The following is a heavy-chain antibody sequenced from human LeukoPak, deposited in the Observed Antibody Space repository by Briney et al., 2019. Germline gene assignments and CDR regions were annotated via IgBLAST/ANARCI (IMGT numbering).Heavy chain of an antibody. CDR1: GGSISSGGYY. CDR3: ARDGIERRVDP. Sequence: ASETLSLTCTVSGGSISSGGYYWSWIRQHPGKGLEWIGYIYYSGSTYYNPSLKSRVTISVDTSKNQFSLKLSSVTAADTAVYYCARDGIERRVDPWGQGTLVTVSS. CDR2: IYYSGST. J-gene: IGHJ5*02. D-gene: IGHD1-26*01. V-gene: IGHV4-31*03.